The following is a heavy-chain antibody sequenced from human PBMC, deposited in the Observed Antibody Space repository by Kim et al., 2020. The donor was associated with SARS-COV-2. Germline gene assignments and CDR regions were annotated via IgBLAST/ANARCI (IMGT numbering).Heavy chain of an antibody. D-gene: IGHD4-4*01. CDR2: INPNSGGT. J-gene: IGHJ4*02. Sequence: ASVKVSCKASGYTFTGYYMHWVRQAPGQGLEWMGWINPNSGGTNYAQKFQGRVTMTRDTSISTAYMELSRLRSDDTAVYYCARDLGLTTVIDGYYFDYWGQGTLVTVSS. CDR1: GYTFTGYY. CDR3: ARDLGLTTVIDGYYFDY. V-gene: IGHV1-2*02.